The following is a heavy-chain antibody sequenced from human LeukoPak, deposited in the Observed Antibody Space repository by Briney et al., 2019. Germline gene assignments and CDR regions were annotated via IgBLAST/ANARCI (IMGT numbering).Heavy chain of an antibody. Sequence: SETLSLTCTVSGGSISSGSYYWSWIRQPAGKGLEWIGRIYTSGSTNYNPSLKSRVTISVDTSKNQFSLKLSSVTAADTAVYYCARHAPSYDYYGSGGYYMDVWGTGTTVTISS. CDR1: GGSISSGSYY. J-gene: IGHJ6*03. V-gene: IGHV4-61*02. CDR3: ARHAPSYDYYGSGGYYMDV. CDR2: IYTSGST. D-gene: IGHD3-10*01.